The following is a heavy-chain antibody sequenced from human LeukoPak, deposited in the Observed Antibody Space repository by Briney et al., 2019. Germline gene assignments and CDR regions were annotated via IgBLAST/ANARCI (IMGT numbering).Heavy chain of an antibody. J-gene: IGHJ5*02. CDR1: GGSISSGSYY. D-gene: IGHD3-22*01. CDR3: ARDPYYYDSSGYYLNWFDP. CDR2: IYTSGST. Sequence: SETLSLTCTVSGGSISSGSYYWSWIRQPAGKGLEWIGRIYTSGSTNYNPSLKSRVTISVDTSKNQFSLKLSSVTAADTAVYYCARDPYYYDSSGYYLNWFDPWGQGTLVTVSS. V-gene: IGHV4-61*02.